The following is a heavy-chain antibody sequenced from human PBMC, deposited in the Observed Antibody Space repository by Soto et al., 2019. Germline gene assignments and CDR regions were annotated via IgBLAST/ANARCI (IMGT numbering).Heavy chain of an antibody. V-gene: IGHV3-23*01. D-gene: IGHD3-3*01. J-gene: IGHJ1*01. CDR3: AKDHPLDVLRFLEWLTPAEYFQH. CDR2: ISGSGGST. CDR1: GFTFSSYA. Sequence: GGSLRLSCAASGFTFSSYAMSWVRQAPGKGLEWVSAISGSGGSTYYADSVKGRFTISRDNSKNTLYLQMNSLRAEDTAVYYCAKDHPLDVLRFLEWLTPAEYFQHWGQGTLVTVSS.